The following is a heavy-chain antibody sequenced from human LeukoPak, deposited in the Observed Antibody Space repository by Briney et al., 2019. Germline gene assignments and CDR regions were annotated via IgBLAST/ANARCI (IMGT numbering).Heavy chain of an antibody. Sequence: PSETLSLTCTVSGGSISSYYWSWIRQPPGKGLEWIGYIYYSGSTNYNPSLKSRVPISVDTSKNQFSLKLSSVTAADTAVYYCARRSPAYYDFWSGYDAYGMDVWGQGTTVTVSS. D-gene: IGHD3-3*01. V-gene: IGHV4-59*08. CDR1: GGSISSYY. CDR2: IYYSGST. CDR3: ARRSPAYYDFWSGYDAYGMDV. J-gene: IGHJ6*02.